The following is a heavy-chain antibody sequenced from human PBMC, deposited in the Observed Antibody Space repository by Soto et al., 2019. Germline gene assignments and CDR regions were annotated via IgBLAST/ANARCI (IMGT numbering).Heavy chain of an antibody. D-gene: IGHD5-12*01. V-gene: IGHV1-69*13. J-gene: IGHJ5*02. CDR1: GGTFSSYA. CDR3: ARRWLQFRGGWFDP. Sequence: SVKVSCKASGGTFSSYAISWVRQAPGQGLEWMGGIIPIFGTANYAQKFQGRVTITADESTSTAYMGLSSLRSEDTAVYYCARRWLQFRGGWFDPWGQGTLVTVSS. CDR2: IIPIFGTA.